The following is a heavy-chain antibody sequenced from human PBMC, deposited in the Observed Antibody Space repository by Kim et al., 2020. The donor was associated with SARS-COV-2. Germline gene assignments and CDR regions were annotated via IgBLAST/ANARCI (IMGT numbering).Heavy chain of an antibody. Sequence: GGSLRLSCAASGFTVSSNYMSWVRQAPGKGLEWVSVIYSGGSTHYADSVEGRFTISRDNSKNTLYLQMNSLRAEDTAVYYCARVEKGTDYYDRSGYHFDYWGQGTLVTVSS. D-gene: IGHD3-22*01. CDR3: ARVEKGTDYYDRSGYHFDY. V-gene: IGHV3-53*01. J-gene: IGHJ4*02. CDR2: IYSGGST. CDR1: GFTVSSNY.